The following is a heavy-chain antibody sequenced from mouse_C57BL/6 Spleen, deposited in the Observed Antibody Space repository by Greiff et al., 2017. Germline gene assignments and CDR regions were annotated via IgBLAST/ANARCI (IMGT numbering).Heavy chain of an antibody. Sequence: QVQLQQSGAELVRPGTSVKLSCKASGYTFTSYWMHWVKQRPGQGLEWIGVIDPSDSYTNYNQKFKGKATLTVDTSSSTAYMQLSSLTSEDSAVYYCARKAGYGYDDYAMDYWGQGTSVTVSS. V-gene: IGHV1-59*01. CDR2: IDPSDSYT. J-gene: IGHJ4*01. CDR3: ARKAGYGYDDYAMDY. D-gene: IGHD2-2*01. CDR1: GYTFTSYW.